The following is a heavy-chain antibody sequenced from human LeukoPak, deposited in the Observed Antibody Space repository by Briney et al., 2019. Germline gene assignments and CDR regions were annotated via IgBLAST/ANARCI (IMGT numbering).Heavy chain of an antibody. V-gene: IGHV3-23*01. D-gene: IGHD2-15*01. Sequence: GGSLRLSCAASGFTFSSYAMTWVRQAPGKGLEWVSGISGGPVSTNYADSVKGRFTISRDNSKNTLYLQMNTLRAEDTAIYYCAKSGRYCSGGSCYQEASLDYWGQGTLVTVSS. CDR1: GFTFSSYA. CDR2: ISGGPVST. J-gene: IGHJ4*02. CDR3: AKSGRYCSGGSCYQEASLDY.